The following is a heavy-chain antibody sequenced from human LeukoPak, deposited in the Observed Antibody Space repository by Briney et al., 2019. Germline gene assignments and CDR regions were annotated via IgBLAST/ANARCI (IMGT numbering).Heavy chain of an antibody. J-gene: IGHJ4*02. CDR2: IYYSGST. CDR1: GGSISSYY. Sequence: PSETLSLTCTVSGGSISSYYWSWIRQPPGKGLEWIGYIYYSGSTNYNPSLKSRVTISVDTSKNQFSLKLSSVTAADTAVYYCARYILYDFWSGYYPHFDYWGQGTLVTASS. CDR3: ARYILYDFWSGYYPHFDY. D-gene: IGHD3-3*01. V-gene: IGHV4-59*08.